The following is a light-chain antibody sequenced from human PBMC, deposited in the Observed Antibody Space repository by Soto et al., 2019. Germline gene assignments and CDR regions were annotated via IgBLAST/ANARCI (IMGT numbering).Light chain of an antibody. V-gene: IGLV1-51*02. CDR2: END. Sequence: QSVLAQPPSVSAAPGQKVTISCSGSTSNIGNNYVSWYHQLPGTAPKILIYENDKRPSGILDRFSGAKPCTSATLGNTARHNREEEAHYCGTWDISSSTVVFGGGTKLTVL. CDR3: GTWDISSSTVV. J-gene: IGLJ2*01. CDR1: TSNIGNNY.